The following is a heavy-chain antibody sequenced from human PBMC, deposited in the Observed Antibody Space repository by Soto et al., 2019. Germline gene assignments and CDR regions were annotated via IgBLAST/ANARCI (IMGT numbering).Heavy chain of an antibody. CDR3: ARMTGILTGYSPRLIYYSGMDV. J-gene: IGHJ6*01. Sequence: SGPTLGKPTQTLRLTCNLSGFSISTSGMCVSWIRQSPGKALEWLALIDWDDAKYYSTSLKTRLTISKDTSKNQVVLTMTNLDYEDTATYYCARMTGILTGYSPRLIYYSGMDVWGQGT. CDR1: GFSISTSGMC. D-gene: IGHD3-9*01. V-gene: IGHV2-70*01. CDR2: IDWDDAK.